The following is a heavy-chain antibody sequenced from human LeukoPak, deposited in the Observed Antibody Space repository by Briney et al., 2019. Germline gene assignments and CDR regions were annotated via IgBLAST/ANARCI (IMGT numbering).Heavy chain of an antibody. D-gene: IGHD3-10*01. Sequence: ASVKVSCKASGYTFTGYYMHWVRQAPGQGLEWMGWINPNSGGTSYAQNFQGRVTMTRDTSINTAYMELSRLRSDDTAVYYCARDRVSMTRGDPNNWFDPWGQGTLVTVSS. CDR3: ARDRVSMTRGDPNNWFDP. J-gene: IGHJ5*02. CDR1: GYTFTGYY. V-gene: IGHV1-2*02. CDR2: INPNSGGT.